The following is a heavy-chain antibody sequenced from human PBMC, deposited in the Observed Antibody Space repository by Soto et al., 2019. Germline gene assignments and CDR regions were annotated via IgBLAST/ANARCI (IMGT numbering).Heavy chain of an antibody. CDR2: ISSSSSTI. CDR1: GFTFSSYS. D-gene: IGHD3-3*01. V-gene: IGHV3-48*02. Sequence: EVQLVESGGGLVQPGGSLRLSCAASGFTFSSYSMNWVRQAPGKGLEWVSYISSSSSTIYYADSVKGRFTISRDNAKKSLYLQRNSLRDEDTAVYYCATDVLRFLESSYYYSGMDVWGQGTTVTVSS. J-gene: IGHJ6*02. CDR3: ATDVLRFLESSYYYSGMDV.